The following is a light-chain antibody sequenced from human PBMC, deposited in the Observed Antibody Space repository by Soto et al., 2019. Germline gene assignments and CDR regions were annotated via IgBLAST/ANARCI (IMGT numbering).Light chain of an antibody. CDR1: QSLVYRDGNTY. CDR2: KIS. Sequence: EIVLTQTPLSSPVTLGQPASISCRSSQSLVYRDGNTYLSWLQQRPGQPPRLLIYKISNRVSGVPDRFSGSGAGTAFTLKISRVEAEDVGVYYCMEATHVPTFGQGTKLEIE. J-gene: IGKJ2*01. V-gene: IGKV2-24*01. CDR3: MEATHVPT.